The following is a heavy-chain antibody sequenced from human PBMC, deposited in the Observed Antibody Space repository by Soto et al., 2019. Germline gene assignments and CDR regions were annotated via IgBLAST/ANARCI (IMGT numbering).Heavy chain of an antibody. D-gene: IGHD6-13*01. CDR3: AKDIPPHSSSWQRVYYYYYGMDV. V-gene: IGHV3-9*01. Sequence: SGGSLRLSCAASGFTFYDYAIHWVRQAPGKGLEWVSGISWKSGSIGYADSVKGRVTISRDNAKNSLYLQMISLRAEDTALYYCAKDIPPHSSSWQRVYYYYYGMDVWGQGSTVTVSS. CDR2: ISWKSGSI. J-gene: IGHJ6*02. CDR1: GFTFYDYA.